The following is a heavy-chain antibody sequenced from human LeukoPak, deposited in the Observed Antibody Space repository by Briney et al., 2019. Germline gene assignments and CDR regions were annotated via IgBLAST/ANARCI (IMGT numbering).Heavy chain of an antibody. J-gene: IGHJ4*02. CDR2: ISWNSGSI. CDR3: ARHHYYDSSERDY. V-gene: IGHV3-9*01. D-gene: IGHD3-22*01. CDR1: GFTFDDYA. Sequence: GGSLRLSCAASGFTFDDYAMHWVRQAPGKGLEWVSGISWNSGSIGYADSVKGRFTISRDNSKNTLYLQMNSLRAEDTAVYYCARHHYYDSSERDYWGQGTLVTVSS.